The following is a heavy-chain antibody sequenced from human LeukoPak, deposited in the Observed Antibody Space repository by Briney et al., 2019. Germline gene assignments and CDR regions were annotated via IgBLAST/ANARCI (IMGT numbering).Heavy chain of an antibody. CDR1: GFTFSSYA. J-gene: IGHJ4*02. D-gene: IGHD5-12*01. Sequence: PGRSLRLSCAASGFTFSSYAMHWVRQAPGKGLEWVAVISYDGSNKYYADSVKGRFTISRDNSKNTLYLQMNSLRAEDTAVYYCARALEFPSGYVGEIDYWGQGTLVTVSS. CDR3: ARALEFPSGYVGEIDY. V-gene: IGHV3-30-3*01. CDR2: ISYDGSNK.